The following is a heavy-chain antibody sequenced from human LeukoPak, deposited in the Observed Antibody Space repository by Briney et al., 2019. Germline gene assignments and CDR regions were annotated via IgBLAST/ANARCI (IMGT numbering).Heavy chain of an antibody. J-gene: IGHJ4*02. CDR3: AREAFWSGYY. D-gene: IGHD3-3*01. CDR2: IYTSGST. Sequence: SETLSLTCTVSGGSISSGSYYWSWIRQPAGKGLEWIGRIYTSGSTNYNPSLKSRVTISVDTSKNQFSLKLSSVAAADTAVYYCAREAFWSGYYWGQGTLVTVSS. CDR1: GGSISSGSYY. V-gene: IGHV4-61*02.